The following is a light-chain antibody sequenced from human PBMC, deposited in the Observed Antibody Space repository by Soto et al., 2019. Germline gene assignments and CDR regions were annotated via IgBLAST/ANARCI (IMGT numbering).Light chain of an antibody. J-gene: IGKJ5*01. Sequence: VLTQSPGTLSLSPGERASLSCRASQNVTSTYLAWYQQRPGQPPRLLIYAAFSRATGVPDRFSASGSGTEFTLTITRLEPEDFALYYCQQRSNWPITFGQGTRLEIK. CDR2: AAF. CDR1: QNVTSTY. V-gene: IGKV3D-20*02. CDR3: QQRSNWPIT.